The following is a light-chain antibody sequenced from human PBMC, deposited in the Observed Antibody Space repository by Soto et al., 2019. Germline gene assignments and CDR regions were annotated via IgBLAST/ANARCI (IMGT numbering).Light chain of an antibody. CDR2: GTS. Sequence: EIVLTQSPDTLSLSPGETATLSCRASQSVYSNYLAWYQQKPGQAPSLLIYGTSNRATGIPDRFSGSGSGTDFTLTISRLEPEDFAVFYCQQYDNSITFGQGTRLEI. CDR1: QSVYSNY. J-gene: IGKJ5*01. CDR3: QQYDNSIT. V-gene: IGKV3-20*01.